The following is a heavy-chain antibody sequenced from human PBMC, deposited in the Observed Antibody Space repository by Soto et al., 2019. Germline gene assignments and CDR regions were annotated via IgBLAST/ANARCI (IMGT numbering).Heavy chain of an antibody. CDR2: IYYSGST. CDR3: ARAERNYGDHE. D-gene: IGHD4-17*01. J-gene: IGHJ4*02. Sequence: QVQLQESSPGLVKPSETLSLTCTVSGGSVSSGSYYWSWIRQPPGKGLEWIGYIYYSGSTNYNPSLKSRVTISVDTSKNQFSRKLSSVTAADTAVYYCARAERNYGDHEWGQGTLVTVSS. V-gene: IGHV4-61*01. CDR1: GGSVSSGSYY.